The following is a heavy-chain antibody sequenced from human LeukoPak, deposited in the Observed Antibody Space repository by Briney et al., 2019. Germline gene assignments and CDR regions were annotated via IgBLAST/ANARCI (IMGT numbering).Heavy chain of an antibody. D-gene: IGHD2-2*01. CDR3: AHGSMYQLDY. CDR2: IIGGAGGT. V-gene: IGHV3-23*01. CDR1: GFTLSSYA. Sequence: GSLRPSCAASGFTLSSYALSWVRQAPGKGLEWVSGIIGGAGGTYYADSVKGRFTISRDNAKNTLYLQMNSLRAEDTAVYYCAHGSMYQLDYWGQGTLVTVSS. J-gene: IGHJ4*02.